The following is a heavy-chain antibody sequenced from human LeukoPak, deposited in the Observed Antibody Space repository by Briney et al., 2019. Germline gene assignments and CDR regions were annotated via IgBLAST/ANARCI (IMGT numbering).Heavy chain of an antibody. CDR2: ISGSGGST. J-gene: IGHJ4*02. Sequence: GGSLRLSCAASGFTFSSYAMSWVRQAPGKGLEGFSAISGSGGSTYYADSVKGRFTISRDNSKDTLELQMNSRRGEDTAVYYSAEECGCGMPFDDWGQGTLVTVSS. CDR3: AEECGCGMPFDD. V-gene: IGHV3-23*01. CDR1: GFTFSSYA. D-gene: IGHD1-1*01.